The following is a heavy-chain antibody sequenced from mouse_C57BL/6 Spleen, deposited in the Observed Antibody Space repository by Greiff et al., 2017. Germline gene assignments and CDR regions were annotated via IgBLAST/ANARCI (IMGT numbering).Heavy chain of an antibody. CDR3: ATTVVAKGYAMDY. CDR2: INPNYGTT. Sequence: VQLQQSGPELVKPGASVKISCKASGYSFTDYNMNWVKQSNGKSLEWIGVINPNYGTTSYNQKFKGKATLTVDKSSSTAYMQLNSLTAEDSAVYYCATTVVAKGYAMDYWGQGTSVTVSS. CDR1: GYSFTDYN. V-gene: IGHV1-39*01. J-gene: IGHJ4*01. D-gene: IGHD1-1*01.